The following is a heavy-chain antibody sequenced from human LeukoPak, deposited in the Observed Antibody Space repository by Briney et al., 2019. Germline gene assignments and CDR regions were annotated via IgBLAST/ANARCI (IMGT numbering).Heavy chain of an antibody. J-gene: IGHJ2*01. CDR1: GGSLNDYY. CDR3: ARDIAAAGPWYFDL. V-gene: IGHV4-34*01. D-gene: IGHD6-13*01. CDR2: INHSGST. Sequence: PSETLSLTCAVYGGSLNDYYWSWIRQPPGKGLEWIGEINHSGSTNYNPSLKSRVTISVDTSKNQFSLRLSSVTAADTAVYYCARDIAAAGPWYFDLWGRGTLVPVSS.